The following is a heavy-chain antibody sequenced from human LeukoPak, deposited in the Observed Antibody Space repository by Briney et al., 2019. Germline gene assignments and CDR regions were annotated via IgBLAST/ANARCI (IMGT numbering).Heavy chain of an antibody. J-gene: IGHJ2*01. CDR3: AREVLVGDFWYFDL. CDR1: GFTFTTYT. V-gene: IGHV3-21*01. Sequence: GGSLRLSCAASGFTFTTYTMNWVRQAPGKGLEWVSSISSSGTHIFYADSVQGRFTISRDNAKNSLLLQMNNLRAEDMAVYFCAREVLVGDFWYFDLWGRGTLVTVSS. D-gene: IGHD3-16*01. CDR2: ISSSGTHI.